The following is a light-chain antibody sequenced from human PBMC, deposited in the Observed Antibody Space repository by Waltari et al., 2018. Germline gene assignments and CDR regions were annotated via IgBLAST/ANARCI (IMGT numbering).Light chain of an antibody. V-gene: IGKV3-20*01. Sequence: EIVLTQSPGTLSLSPGERATLSCRASQSVSSNYLAWYQHKPGQAPILVIYDASTRATGIPDRFSGSGSGTDFTLTISRLEPEDFAVYYCQQYGSSPRTFGQGPKVEIK. CDR1: QSVSSNY. CDR2: DAS. J-gene: IGKJ1*01. CDR3: QQYGSSPRT.